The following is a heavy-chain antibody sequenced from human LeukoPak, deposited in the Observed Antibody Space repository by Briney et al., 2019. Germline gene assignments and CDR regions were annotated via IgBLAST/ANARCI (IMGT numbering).Heavy chain of an antibody. CDR2: IKQDGSDK. CDR3: ARKTVVGSYFDY. CDR1: GFTFSSYW. Sequence: GGSLRPSCAASGFTFSSYWMSWVRQAPGKGLEGVDNIKQDGSDKYYVDSVKGRFTISRDNAKNSLYMQMNSLRAEDTAVYYCARKTVVGSYFDYWGQGTPVTVSS. J-gene: IGHJ4*02. D-gene: IGHD4-23*01. V-gene: IGHV3-7*03.